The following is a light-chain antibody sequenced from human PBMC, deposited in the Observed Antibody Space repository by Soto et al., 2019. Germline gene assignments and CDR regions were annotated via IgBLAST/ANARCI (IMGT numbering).Light chain of an antibody. V-gene: IGLV1-47*01. CDR1: SSNIGSNY. CDR3: SAYTVSRTYV. J-gene: IGLJ1*01. CDR2: RNN. Sequence: QSALTQPPSASGTPGQRGTISCSGSSSNIGSNYVYWYQQLPGTAPKLLIYRNNQRPSGVPDRFSGSKSGNTASLTISGLQGEDEADYYCSAYTVSRTYVFGTGTKVTVL.